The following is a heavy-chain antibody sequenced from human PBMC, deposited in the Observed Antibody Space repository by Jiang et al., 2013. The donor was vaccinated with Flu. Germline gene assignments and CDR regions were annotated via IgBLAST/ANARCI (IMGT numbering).Heavy chain of an antibody. CDR1: GYSFTSYW. D-gene: IGHD4-17*01. V-gene: IGHV5-10-1*01. Sequence: PGESLKISCKGPGYSFTSYWISWVRQMPGKGLEWMGRIDPSDSYTNYSPSFQGHVTISADKSISTAYLQWSSLKASDTAMYYCARHYGDYGGRGEPQHWGQGTLVTVSS. CDR3: ARHYGDYGGRGEPQH. J-gene: IGHJ1*01. CDR2: IDPSDSYT.